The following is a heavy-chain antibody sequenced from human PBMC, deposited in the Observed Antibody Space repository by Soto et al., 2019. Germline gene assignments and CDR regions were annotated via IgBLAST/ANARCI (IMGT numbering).Heavy chain of an antibody. J-gene: IGHJ4*02. CDR2: ISSNGGST. V-gene: IGHV3-64*01. D-gene: IGHD3-10*01. CDR1: GFTFSSYS. Sequence: GGSLRLSCAASGFTFSSYSMNWVRQAPGKGLEYVSAISSNGGSTYYANSVKGRFTISRDNSKNTLYLQMGSLRAEDMAVYYCTRTRVTMVRGYQPDFDYWGQGTLVTV. CDR3: TRTRVTMVRGYQPDFDY.